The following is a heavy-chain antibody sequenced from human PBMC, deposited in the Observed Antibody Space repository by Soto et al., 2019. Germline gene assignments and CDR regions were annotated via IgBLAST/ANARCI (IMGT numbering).Heavy chain of an antibody. Sequence: EVQLVESGGGLVQPGGSLRLSCTASGFAFSHYWMHWVRQAPGKGLMWVSRINGDGSATTYADSVKGRFTISRDNPKNPLYLQMNSVRAEDTAVYYCVRSDWFDPWGQGTVVSVSS. CDR3: VRSDWFDP. V-gene: IGHV3-74*01. CDR1: GFAFSHYW. J-gene: IGHJ5*02. CDR2: INGDGSAT.